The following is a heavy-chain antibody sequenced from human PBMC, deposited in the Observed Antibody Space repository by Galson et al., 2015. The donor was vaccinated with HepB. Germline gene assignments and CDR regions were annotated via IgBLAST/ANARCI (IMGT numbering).Heavy chain of an antibody. J-gene: IGHJ4*02. Sequence: SLRLSCATPGFIFRNHAMHWVRQAPGKGLEWVAVISRDENQRFYADTLKGRFTISRDNSRNTLFLQMNSLRTEDAGLYYCARNGRTMAATGTGEIDYWGQGTLVTVSS. V-gene: IGHV3-30*03. CDR3: ARNGRTMAATGTGEIDY. D-gene: IGHD4/OR15-4a*01. CDR1: GFIFRNHA. CDR2: ISRDENQR.